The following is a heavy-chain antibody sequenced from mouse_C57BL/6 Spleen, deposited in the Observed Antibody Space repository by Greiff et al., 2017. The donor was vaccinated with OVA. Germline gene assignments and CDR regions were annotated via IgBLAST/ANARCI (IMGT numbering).Heavy chain of an antibody. CDR1: GYTFTSYW. J-gene: IGHJ4*01. V-gene: IGHV1-7*01. Sequence: VMLVESGAELAKPGASVKLSCKASGYTFTSYWMHWVKQRPGQGLEWIGYINPSSGYNKYNQKFKDKATLTADKYSSTAYMQLSSLTYEDSAVYYCARGAAMDYWGQGTSVTVSS. CDR3: ARGAAMDY. CDR2: INPSSGYN.